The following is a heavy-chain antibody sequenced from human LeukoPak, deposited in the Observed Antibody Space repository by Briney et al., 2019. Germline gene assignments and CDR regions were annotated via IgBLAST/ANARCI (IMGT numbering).Heavy chain of an antibody. CDR2: IEYDGSST. D-gene: IGHD6-19*01. CDR1: GFTFSSYW. CDR3: AREGVAGALDY. V-gene: IGHV3-74*01. J-gene: IGHJ4*02. Sequence: GGSLRLSCAASGFTFSSYWLHWVRKDPGRGLVWVSRIEYDGSSTGYADSVKGRFTISRDNAKNTLYLQMNSLRAEDTAVYYCAREGVAGALDYWGQGTLVTVSS.